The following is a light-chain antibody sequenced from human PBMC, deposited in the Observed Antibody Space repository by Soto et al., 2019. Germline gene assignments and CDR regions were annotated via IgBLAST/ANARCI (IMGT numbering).Light chain of an antibody. J-gene: IGKJ1*01. CDR1: ESISSW. Sequence: DIKLTQSPSTLSASVGDRLTLSCRASESISSWLAWYQQKPGKAPKLLIYKASNLESGVPSRFSGSGSGTEFTLTISSLQPDDFETYYCQQYKRYTRTFGQGTKVDIK. V-gene: IGKV1-5*03. CDR2: KAS. CDR3: QQYKRYTRT.